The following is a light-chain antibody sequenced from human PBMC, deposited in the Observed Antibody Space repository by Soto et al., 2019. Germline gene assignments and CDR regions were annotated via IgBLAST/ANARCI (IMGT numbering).Light chain of an antibody. CDR3: ASYTTSSTYV. CDR2: DVS. Sequence: QSVLTQPASVSGSPGQSIAISCTGTSSDVGGYSYVSWYQQQPGKAPKLVISDVSNRPSGVSDRFSGSKSGNTASLAISWLQSEDYADYYCASYTTSSTYVFGTGTKVTV. J-gene: IGLJ1*01. V-gene: IGLV2-14*01. CDR1: SSDVGGYSY.